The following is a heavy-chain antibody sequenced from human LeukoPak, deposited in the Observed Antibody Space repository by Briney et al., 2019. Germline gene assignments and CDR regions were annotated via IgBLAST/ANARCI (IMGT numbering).Heavy chain of an antibody. J-gene: IGHJ4*02. V-gene: IGHV5-51*01. CDR3: AQSYSSSWYYFDY. CDR1: GYSFTSYW. D-gene: IGHD6-13*01. CDR2: IYPGDSDT. Sequence: GESLKISCKAFGYSFTSYWIGWVRQMPGKGLEWMGIIYPGDSDTRYSPSFQGQVTISADKSISTAYLQWSSLKASDTAMYYCAQSYSSSWYYFDYWGQGTLVTVSS.